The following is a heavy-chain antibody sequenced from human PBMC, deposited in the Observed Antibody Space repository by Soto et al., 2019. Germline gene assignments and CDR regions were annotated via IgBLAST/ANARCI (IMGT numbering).Heavy chain of an antibody. Sequence: SETLSLTCAVYGGSVGGYYWSWVRQPPGKGLEWIGEINHSGSITYAPSLKSRITINPDTSKNQFSLQLNSVTPEDTAVYYCARDAWAATRYYYYGMDVWGQGTTVTVSS. D-gene: IGHD2-2*01. CDR1: GGSVGGYY. J-gene: IGHJ6*02. CDR2: INHSGSI. V-gene: IGHV4-34*01. CDR3: ARDAWAATRYYYYGMDV.